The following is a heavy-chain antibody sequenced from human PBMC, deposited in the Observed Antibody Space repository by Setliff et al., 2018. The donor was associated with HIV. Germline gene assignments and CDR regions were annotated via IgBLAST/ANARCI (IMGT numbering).Heavy chain of an antibody. J-gene: IGHJ4*02. CDR1: GGSISTSNYY. CDR2: IYYSGNT. CDR3: ARDPSSGWSYYFDY. V-gene: IGHV4-39*07. Sequence: SETLSLTCTVSGGSISTSNYYWGWIRQPPGKGLEWIGGIYYSGNTYYNPSLKSRVTMSVDTSKSQFSLKLSTVTAADTAVYYCARDPSSGWSYYFDYWGQGTLVTVSS. D-gene: IGHD6-13*01.